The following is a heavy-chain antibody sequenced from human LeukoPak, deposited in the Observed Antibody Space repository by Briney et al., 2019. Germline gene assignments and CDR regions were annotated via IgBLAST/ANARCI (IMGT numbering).Heavy chain of an antibody. V-gene: IGHV1-69*04. CDR3: ASSIAAAGFVDY. Sequence: ASVKVSCKVSGGTFSSYAISWVRQAPGQGLEWMGRIIPILGIANYAQKFQGRVTMTTDTSTSTAYMELRSLRSDDTAVYYCASSIAAAGFVDYWGQGTLVTVSS. J-gene: IGHJ4*02. CDR1: GGTFSSYA. CDR2: IIPILGIA. D-gene: IGHD6-13*01.